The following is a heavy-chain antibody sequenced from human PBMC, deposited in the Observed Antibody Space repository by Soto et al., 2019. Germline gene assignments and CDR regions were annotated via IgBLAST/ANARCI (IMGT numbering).Heavy chain of an antibody. D-gene: IGHD2-21*02. J-gene: IGHJ4*02. CDR3: ARHLPYCGGDCYSLDY. V-gene: IGHV4-59*08. CDR2: IYYSAST. CDR1: GGSISSYY. Sequence: SGTLSLTCTVSGGSISSYYWIWIRQPPGKGLEWIGYIYYSASTNYSPSLKSRVTISVDTSKNQFSLNLSSVTAADTAVYYCARHLPYCGGDCYSLDYWGQGTLVTVSS.